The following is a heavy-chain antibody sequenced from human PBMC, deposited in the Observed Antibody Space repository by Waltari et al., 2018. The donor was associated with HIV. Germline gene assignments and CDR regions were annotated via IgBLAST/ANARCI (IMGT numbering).Heavy chain of an antibody. V-gene: IGHV4-4*07. CDR2: IYTRGST. CDR3: AREVPTYYDFWSGYPADAFDI. CDR1: GGSISSSY. J-gene: IGHJ3*02. D-gene: IGHD3-3*01. Sequence: QVQLQESGPGLVKPSETLSLTCPVPGGSISSSYWSWIRPPAGKGRELIGRIYTRGSTNYNPSLKSRVTMSVDTSKNQFSLKLSSVTAADTAVYYCAREVPTYYDFWSGYPADAFDIWGQGTMVTVSS.